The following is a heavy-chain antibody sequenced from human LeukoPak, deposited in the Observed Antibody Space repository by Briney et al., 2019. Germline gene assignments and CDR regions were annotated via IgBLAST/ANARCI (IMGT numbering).Heavy chain of an antibody. CDR2: ISDSSGHT. V-gene: IGHV3-23*01. CDR1: GFTFGTYA. Sequence: PGGSLRLSCAASGFTFGTYAMSWVRQAPGKGLEWVSSISDSSGHTYYADSVRGRFTISRDNSKNTVFLQMNSLRAEDTAIYYCAKDGVWQSYYFDYWGQGTLVTVSS. J-gene: IGHJ4*02. CDR3: AKDGVWQSYYFDY. D-gene: IGHD6-19*01.